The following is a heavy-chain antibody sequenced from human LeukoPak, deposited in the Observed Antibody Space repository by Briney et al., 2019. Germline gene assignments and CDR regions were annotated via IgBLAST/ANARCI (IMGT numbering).Heavy chain of an antibody. Sequence: GGSLKLSCAASGFTFSGSAMHWVRKASGKGLEWVGRIRSKANSYATAYAASVKGRFTISRDDSKNTAYLQMNSLKTEDTAVYYCTFYGSGSYYDYWGQGTLVTVSS. CDR2: IRSKANSYAT. CDR1: GFTFSGSA. V-gene: IGHV3-73*01. CDR3: TFYGSGSYYDY. J-gene: IGHJ4*02. D-gene: IGHD3-10*01.